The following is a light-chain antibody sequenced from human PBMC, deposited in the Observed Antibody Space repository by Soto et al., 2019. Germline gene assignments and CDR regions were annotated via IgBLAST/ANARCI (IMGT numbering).Light chain of an antibody. CDR1: SSNIGASFD. CDR3: QSYDSALSGYV. Sequence: QSVLTQPPSVSGAPGQRVTISCTGSSSNIGASFDVHWYQQISGTAPKLLMYANSYRPSGVADRVSGSKSGTSAALAITGLQAEDESDYYCQSYDSALSGYVFGTGTKLTVL. J-gene: IGLJ1*01. V-gene: IGLV1-40*01. CDR2: ANS.